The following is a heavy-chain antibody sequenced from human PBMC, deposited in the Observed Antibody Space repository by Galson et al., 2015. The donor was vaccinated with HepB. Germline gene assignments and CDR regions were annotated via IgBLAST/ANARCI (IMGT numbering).Heavy chain of an antibody. D-gene: IGHD2-2*01. J-gene: IGHJ6*03. CDR2: INPSGGST. CDR3: AGSGPEYCSSTSCYRAYYYYMDV. Sequence: SVKVSCKASGYTFTSYHMHWVRQAPGQGLEWMGIINPSGGSTSYAQKFHGRVTMTRDTSTSTVYMELSSLRSEDTAVYYCAGSGPEYCSSTSCYRAYYYYMDVWGKGTTVTVSS. CDR1: GYTFTSYH. V-gene: IGHV1-46*01.